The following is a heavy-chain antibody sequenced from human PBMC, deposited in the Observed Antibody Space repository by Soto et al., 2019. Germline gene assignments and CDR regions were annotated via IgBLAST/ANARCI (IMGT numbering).Heavy chain of an antibody. J-gene: IGHJ5*02. CDR3: ARDPSYSGDYRGWFGP. CDR1: GYMFTSYG. CDR2: ISAYNGKT. D-gene: IGHD1-26*01. V-gene: IGHV1-18*01. Sequence: QLQLVQSRAEVKKPGASVKVSCKASGYMFTSYGITWVRQAPGQGLEWMGWISAYNGKTQYAQQLQGRLTLTTDTPTSTAYMELRSLRSDDTAVYYCARDPSYSGDYRGWFGPWGQGTLVTVSS.